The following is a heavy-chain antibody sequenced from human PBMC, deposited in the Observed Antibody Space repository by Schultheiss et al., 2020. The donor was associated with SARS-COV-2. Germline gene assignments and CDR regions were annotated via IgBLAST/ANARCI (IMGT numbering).Heavy chain of an antibody. D-gene: IGHD2-15*01. Sequence: GGSLRLSCAASGFTFSNYAMCWVRQAPGKGLEWVSTISGSGGTTYYGDSVKGRVTISRDNSKNTLYLQMNSLRAEDTAVYYCARDQVPVVAATPGYWGQGTLVTVSS. V-gene: IGHV3-23*01. CDR3: ARDQVPVVAATPGY. J-gene: IGHJ4*02. CDR2: ISGSGGTT. CDR1: GFTFSNYA.